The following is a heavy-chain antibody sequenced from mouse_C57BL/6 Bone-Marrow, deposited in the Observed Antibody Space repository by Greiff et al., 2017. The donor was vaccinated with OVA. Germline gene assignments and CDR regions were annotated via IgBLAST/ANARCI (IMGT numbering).Heavy chain of an antibody. CDR3: ARAGYDYVYAMDY. V-gene: IGHV1-4*01. D-gene: IGHD2-4*01. J-gene: IGHJ4*01. CDR2: INPSGGST. CDR1: GYTFTSYT. Sequence: QVHVKQPGAELVGPGTSVTMSCKASGYTFTSYTMHWVKQRPGQGLEWIGYINPSGGSTKYNQQFTEKGTLTANKSSSRAYMLLRSLTSEDAAVYYCARAGYDYVYAMDYWGQGTSVTVSS.